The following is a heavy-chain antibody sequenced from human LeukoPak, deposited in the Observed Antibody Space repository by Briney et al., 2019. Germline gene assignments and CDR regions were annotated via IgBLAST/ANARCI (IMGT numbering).Heavy chain of an antibody. D-gene: IGHD3-9*01. CDR2: ISGSGGST. V-gene: IGHV3-23*01. J-gene: IGHJ4*02. CDR1: GFIFSNYA. Sequence: GGSLRLSCAASGFIFSNYAMSWVRQAPGKGLEWVSAISGSGGSTYYADSVKGRFTISRDNYKNMVFLQMKSLRAEDTAVYYCAVSVRFERVWHFFNNWGQGTQVTVSS. CDR3: AVSVRFERVWHFFNN.